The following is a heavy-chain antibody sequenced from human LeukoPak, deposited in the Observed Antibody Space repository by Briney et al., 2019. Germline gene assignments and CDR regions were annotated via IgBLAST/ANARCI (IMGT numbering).Heavy chain of an antibody. D-gene: IGHD2-2*01. J-gene: IGHJ4*02. CDR3: AKRAGVVD. V-gene: IGHV3-30*18. CDR2: ISDDGSNK. Sequence: GGSLRLSCAASGFTFSSYGMHWVRQAPGKGLEWVAVISDDGSNKYYVDSVKGRFTISRDNSKNTLYLQMNSLRAEDTAVYYCAKRAGVVDWGQGTLVTVSS. CDR1: GFTFSSYG.